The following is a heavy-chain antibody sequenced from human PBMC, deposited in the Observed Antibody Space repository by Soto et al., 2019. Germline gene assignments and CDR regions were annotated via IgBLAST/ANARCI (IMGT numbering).Heavy chain of an antibody. CDR2: IIPNLGIT. Sequence: QVQLVQSWAEVKKPGSSVKVSCKASGGTLSSYTFSWVRQAPGQGLEWMGRIIPNLGITNYAQKFQGRITIIVDKSTSTAYMELSSLRSEDTAVYYCARDKGYCSGASCPDFDYWGQGTLVTVSS. CDR1: GGTLSSYT. J-gene: IGHJ4*02. D-gene: IGHD2-15*01. CDR3: ARDKGYCSGASCPDFDY. V-gene: IGHV1-69*08.